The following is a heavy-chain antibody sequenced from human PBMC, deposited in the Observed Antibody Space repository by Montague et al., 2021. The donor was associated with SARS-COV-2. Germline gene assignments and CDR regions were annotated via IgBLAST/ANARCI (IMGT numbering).Heavy chain of an antibody. D-gene: IGHD3-22*01. V-gene: IGHV6-1*01. CDR3: ARELRRIIMIVDIQGFDY. Sequence: CAISGDSVSSYSAAWNWIRQSPSRGLEWLGRTYYRSKWFNDYAVSVKSRITINPDTSKNQFSLQLNSVTAEDTAVYYCARELRRIIMIVDIQGFDYWGQGTLVTVSA. J-gene: IGHJ4*02. CDR2: TYYRSKWFN. CDR1: GDSVSSYSAA.